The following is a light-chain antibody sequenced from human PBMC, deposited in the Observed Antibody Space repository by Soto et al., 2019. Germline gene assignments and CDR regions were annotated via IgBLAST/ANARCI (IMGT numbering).Light chain of an antibody. J-gene: IGKJ1*01. CDR1: QSVSSSF. V-gene: IGKV3-20*01. Sequence: EIVLTQSPGTLSLSPGERATLSCRASQSVSSSFLAWYQQKPGQAPRLLIYGASSRATGIPDRFSGSGSGTDFTLTISRLEPEDFAVYYCHQYGSSPATFGQGTKVETK. CDR3: HQYGSSPAT. CDR2: GAS.